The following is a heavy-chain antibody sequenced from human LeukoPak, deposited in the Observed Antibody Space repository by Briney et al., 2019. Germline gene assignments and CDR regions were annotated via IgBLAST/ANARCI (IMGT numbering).Heavy chain of an antibody. V-gene: IGHV3-33*01. J-gene: IGHJ6*02. D-gene: IGHD3-3*01. CDR2: IYYDGSNE. Sequence: GGSLRLSCATSGFTFSSFAMHWVRQAPGKGLEWVSLIYYDGSNENYADSVKGRFTISRDNSKNTLYLQMNSLRAEDTAVYYCARLRFYGMDVWGQGTTVTVSS. CDR3: ARLRFYGMDV. CDR1: GFTFSSFA.